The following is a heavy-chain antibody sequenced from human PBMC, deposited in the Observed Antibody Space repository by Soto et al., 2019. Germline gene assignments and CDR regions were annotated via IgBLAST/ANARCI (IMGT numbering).Heavy chain of an antibody. CDR1: GGTFSTFG. D-gene: IGHD3-16*01. J-gene: IGHJ4*02. CDR3: ARSAPMDAGDKYYYDF. CDR2: IIPFFGTA. V-gene: IGHV1-69*13. Sequence: SVKVSCKASGGTFSTFGISWVRQAPGQGLEWMGGIIPFFGTAKYSQKFEDRISITADESTNTVYMELRSLTSEDTAIYYCARSAPMDAGDKYYYDFWGQGALVTVSS.